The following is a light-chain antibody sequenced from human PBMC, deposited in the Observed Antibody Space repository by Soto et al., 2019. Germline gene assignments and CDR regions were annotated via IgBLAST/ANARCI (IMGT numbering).Light chain of an antibody. Sequence: EIVLTQSPGTLSLSPGERATLSCRASQSVSSSFLAWYQQKPGQAPRLLIYGASSRATGIPDRFSGSGSGTDFTLTISRLETEDFAVYYCQQYGSSPITFGRGTRLEIK. J-gene: IGKJ5*01. V-gene: IGKV3-20*01. CDR1: QSVSSSF. CDR2: GAS. CDR3: QQYGSSPIT.